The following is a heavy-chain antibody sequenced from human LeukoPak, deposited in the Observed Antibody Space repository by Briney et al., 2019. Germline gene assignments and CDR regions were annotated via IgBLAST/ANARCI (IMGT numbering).Heavy chain of an antibody. CDR2: FDPEDGET. V-gene: IGHV1-24*01. Sequence: ASVKVSCKVSGYTLTELSMHWVRQAPGKGLEWMGGFDPEDGETIYAQKFQGRVTMTEDTSTDTAYMELSSLRSEDTAVYYCAYIFDSSGPIDYWGQGTLVTVSS. D-gene: IGHD6-19*01. J-gene: IGHJ4*02. CDR1: GYTLTELS. CDR3: AYIFDSSGPIDY.